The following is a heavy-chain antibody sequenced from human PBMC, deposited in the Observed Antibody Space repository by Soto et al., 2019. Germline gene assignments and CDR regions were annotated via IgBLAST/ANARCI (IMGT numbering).Heavy chain of an antibody. J-gene: IGHJ4*02. CDR3: AKEIPPGGY. CDR1: GFTFSNYY. CDR2: ISGSGGST. D-gene: IGHD2-15*01. V-gene: IGHV3-23*01. Sequence: GSLILSCEASGFTFSNYYISWIRQAPGKGLEWVSAISGSGGSTYYADSVKGRFTISRDNSKNTLYLQMNSLRAEDTAVYYCAKEIPPGGYWGQGTLVTVSS.